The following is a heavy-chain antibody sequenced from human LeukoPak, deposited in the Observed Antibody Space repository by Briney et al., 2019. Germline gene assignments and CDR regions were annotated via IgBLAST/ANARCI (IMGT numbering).Heavy chain of an antibody. CDR1: GYSLTSFD. CDR3: ARGGSSSSYYNNYGMDV. D-gene: IGHD6-13*01. Sequence: GASVKVSCKASGYSLTSFDINWVRQGSGQGLEWMGWMNPKRGNTGYAPTFQGRVTITRDTSIDTAFMELSRLRPDDTAVYYCARGGSSSSYYNNYGMDVWGQGTTITVSS. CDR2: MNPKRGNT. V-gene: IGHV1-8*01. J-gene: IGHJ6*02.